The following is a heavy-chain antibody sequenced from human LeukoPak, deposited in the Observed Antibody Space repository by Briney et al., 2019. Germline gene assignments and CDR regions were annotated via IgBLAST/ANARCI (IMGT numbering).Heavy chain of an antibody. J-gene: IGHJ5*02. CDR3: ARGDLRDP. CDR1: GGSISSGGYY. V-gene: IGHV4-30-2*01. Sequence: SEALSLTCTVSGGSISSGGYYWSWIRQPPGKGLEWIGYIYHSGSTYYNPSLKSRVTISVDTSKNQFSLKLSSVTAADTAVYYCARGDLRDPWGQGTLVTVSS. CDR2: IYHSGST.